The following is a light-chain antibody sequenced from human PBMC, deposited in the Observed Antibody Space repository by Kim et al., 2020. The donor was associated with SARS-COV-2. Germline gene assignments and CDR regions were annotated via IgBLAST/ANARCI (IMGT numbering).Light chain of an antibody. J-gene: IGLJ3*02. CDR1: SSNIGSNY. CDR3: AAWDDSLSGWV. CDR2: RNN. V-gene: IGLV1-47*01. Sequence: QSVLTQPPSASGTPVQRVTISCSGSSSNIGSNYVYWYQQLPGTAPKLLIYRNNQRPSGVPDRFSGSKSGTSASLAISGLRSEDEADYYCAAWDDSLSGWVRGGGTQVTVL.